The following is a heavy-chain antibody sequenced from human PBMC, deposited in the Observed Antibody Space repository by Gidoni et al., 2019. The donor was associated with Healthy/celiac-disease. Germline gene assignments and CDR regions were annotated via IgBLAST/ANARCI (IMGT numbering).Heavy chain of an antibody. CDR3: ITGSGSYRFDY. D-gene: IGHD3-10*01. Sequence: EVQLVESGGGLVQPGGSLKLSCAASGFTFSGSAMHLVRQASGKGLEWVGRIRSKANSYATAYAASVKGRFTISRDDSKNTAYLQMNSLKTEDTAVYYCITGSGSYRFDYWGQGTLVTVSS. CDR1: GFTFSGSA. V-gene: IGHV3-73*01. CDR2: IRSKANSYAT. J-gene: IGHJ4*02.